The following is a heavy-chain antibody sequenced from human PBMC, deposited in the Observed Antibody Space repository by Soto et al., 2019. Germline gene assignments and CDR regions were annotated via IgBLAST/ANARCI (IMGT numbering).Heavy chain of an antibody. CDR3: ARARGYSYGLDY. V-gene: IGHV4-34*01. Sequence: SETLSLTCAVYGGSFSGYYWSWIRQPPGKGLEWIGEINHSGSTNYNPSLKSRVTISVDTSKNQFSLKRSSVTAADTAVYYCARARGYSYGLDYWGQGTLVTVSS. J-gene: IGHJ4*02. CDR1: GGSFSGYY. D-gene: IGHD5-18*01. CDR2: INHSGST.